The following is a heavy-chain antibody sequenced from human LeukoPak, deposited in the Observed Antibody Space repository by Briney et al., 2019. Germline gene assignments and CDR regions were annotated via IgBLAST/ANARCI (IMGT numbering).Heavy chain of an antibody. CDR3: AKSYDISTGYFDY. CDR1: GFTFSSYA. CDR2: ISGGGGST. J-gene: IGHJ4*02. Sequence: GGSLRLSCAGSGFTFSSYAMSWVRQSPGKGLEWVSAISGGGGSTYFADSVKGRFTISRDNAKNTLYLQMNSLRAEDTAVYYCAKSYDISTGYFDYWGQGTLVTVSS. D-gene: IGHD3-9*01. V-gene: IGHV3-23*01.